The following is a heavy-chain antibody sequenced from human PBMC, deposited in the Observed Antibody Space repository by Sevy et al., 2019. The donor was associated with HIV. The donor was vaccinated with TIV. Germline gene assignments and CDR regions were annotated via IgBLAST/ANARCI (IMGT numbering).Heavy chain of an antibody. D-gene: IGHD4-17*01. Sequence: GGSLRLSCAASGFIFSSYEMSWVRQAPGKGLEWVSHISHSGGTTYYSDSVKGRFTISRDNAKNSVYLQMNSLRAEDTAIYYCERDLPPSATTVAHFDYWGQGTLVTVSS. CDR2: ISHSGGTT. CDR3: ERDLPPSATTVAHFDY. J-gene: IGHJ4*02. V-gene: IGHV3-48*03. CDR1: GFIFSSYE.